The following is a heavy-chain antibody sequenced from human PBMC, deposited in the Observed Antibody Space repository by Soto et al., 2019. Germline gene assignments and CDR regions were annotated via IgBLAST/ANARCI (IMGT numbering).Heavy chain of an antibody. CDR1: VYVVTNGYH. CDR3: TRIYCTTTSCFINGMDV. D-gene: IGHD2-2*01. CDR2: ISHSGDT. V-gene: IGHV4-38-2*01. Sequence: EPLSLTSAVSVYVVTNGYHCGGIWQPPLSDLEWIGTISHSGDTYYNPSLKSRVTISIDTAKNHLSLILSSVTAADTATYYCTRIYCTTTSCFINGMDVWGQGTTVTVSS. J-gene: IGHJ6*02.